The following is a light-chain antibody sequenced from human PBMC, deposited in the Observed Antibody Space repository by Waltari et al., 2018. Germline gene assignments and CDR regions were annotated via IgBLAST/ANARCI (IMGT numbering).Light chain of an antibody. V-gene: IGLV1-44*01. CDR3: ASWDDSLNGPV. CDR1: RSHIGTHT. J-gene: IGLJ3*02. Sequence: QSVLTQPPSASGTPGQRVTISCSGRRSHIGTHTANWYQQLPGAAPKVLIYRNNQRPSGVPDRFSGSKSVTSASLAISGLQSEDEAAYFCASWDDSLNGPVFGGGTTLTVL. CDR2: RNN.